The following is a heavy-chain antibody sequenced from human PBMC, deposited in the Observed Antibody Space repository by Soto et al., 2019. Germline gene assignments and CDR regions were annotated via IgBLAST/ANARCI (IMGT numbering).Heavy chain of an antibody. D-gene: IGHD3-10*01. V-gene: IGHV1-8*02. CDR3: ARGQGLLWFGESSLYWAFDI. J-gene: IGHJ3*02. CDR1: GGTFSSYT. CDR2: MIPNRGIT. Sequence: ASVKVSCKASGGTFSSYTISWVRQAPGQGLEWMGRMIPNRGITGYAQKFQGRVTMTRNTSISTAYMELSSLRSEDTAVYYCARGQGLLWFGESSLYWAFDIWGQGTMVTVSS.